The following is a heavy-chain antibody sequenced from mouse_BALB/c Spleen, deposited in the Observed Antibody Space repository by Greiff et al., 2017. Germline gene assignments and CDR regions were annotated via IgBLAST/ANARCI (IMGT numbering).Heavy chain of an antibody. J-gene: IGHJ2*01. CDR1: GYTFTSYY. Sequence: QVQLQQSGPELVKPGASVRISCKASGYTFTSYYIHWVKQRPGQGLEWIGWIYPGNVNTKYNEKFKGKATLTADKSSSTAYMQLSSLTSEDSAVYFCARSNYDYGYYFDYWGQGTTLTVSS. CDR2: IYPGNVNT. CDR3: ARSNYDYGYYFDY. D-gene: IGHD2-4*01. V-gene: IGHV1S56*01.